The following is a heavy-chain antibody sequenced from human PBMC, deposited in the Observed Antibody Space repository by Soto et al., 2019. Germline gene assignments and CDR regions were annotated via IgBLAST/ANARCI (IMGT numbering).Heavy chain of an antibody. Sequence: WLSLRLSCAASGFTFNRYAMNWVRQAPGKGLACVSAIGTDGNTYYANSVKGRFTISRDNSRTTLYLQMNSLRVEDTALYYCVRKYPGTRRFDYWGQGTLVTVSS. D-gene: IGHD2-2*01. CDR2: IGTDGNT. CDR1: GFTFNRYA. V-gene: IGHV3-23*01. CDR3: VRKYPGTRRFDY. J-gene: IGHJ4*01.